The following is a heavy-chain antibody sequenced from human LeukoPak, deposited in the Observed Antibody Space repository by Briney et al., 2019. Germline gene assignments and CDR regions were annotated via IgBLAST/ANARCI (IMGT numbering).Heavy chain of an antibody. CDR1: GFTFSNYA. D-gene: IGHD3-16*02. CDR2: ISNSGGSA. Sequence: PGGSLRLSCGASGFTFSNYAMNWVRQAPGKGLEWVSGISNSGGSAYYADSVKGRFTISRDNSRSTLYLQMNSLRAEDTAVYYCAKGLRLGELSSGFDYWGQGTLVTVSP. V-gene: IGHV3-23*01. CDR3: AKGLRLGELSSGFDY. J-gene: IGHJ4*02.